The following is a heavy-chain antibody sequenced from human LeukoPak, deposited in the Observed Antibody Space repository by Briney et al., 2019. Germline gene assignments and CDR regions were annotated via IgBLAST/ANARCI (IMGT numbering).Heavy chain of an antibody. D-gene: IGHD3-16*01. CDR2: FDPEESET. J-gene: IGHJ4*02. CDR1: GFTLTELS. CDR3: ARGSRPPLNYFDY. V-gene: IGHV1-24*01. Sequence: GASVKVSCKVSGFTLTELSMHWLRHTPGKGLEWMGGFDPEESETIYAQEFQGRLTMTDDTSTDTAYKELSRLRSEDTAVYFCARGSRPPLNYFDYWGQGTLVTVS.